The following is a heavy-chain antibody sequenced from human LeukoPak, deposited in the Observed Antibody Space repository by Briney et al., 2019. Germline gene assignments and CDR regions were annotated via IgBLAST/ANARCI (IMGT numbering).Heavy chain of an antibody. Sequence: ASVKVSCKASGYTFTDYYIHWVRQAPGQGFEWMGWISPATGVTRYAQNFQGRVTLTRDTPISTVYMGLSRLTSDDTAVYYCAREGCGGGSCFATIGWFDPWGQGALVTVSS. V-gene: IGHV1-2*02. CDR3: AREGCGGGSCFATIGWFDP. D-gene: IGHD2-15*01. CDR2: ISPATGVT. CDR1: GYTFTDYY. J-gene: IGHJ5*02.